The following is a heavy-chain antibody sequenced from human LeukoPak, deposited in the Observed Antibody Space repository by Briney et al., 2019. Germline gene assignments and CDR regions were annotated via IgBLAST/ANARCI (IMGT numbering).Heavy chain of an antibody. Sequence: SETLSLTCTVSGGSISSYYWSWIRQPPGKGLEWIGYIYYSGSTNYNPSLKSRVTISVDTSKNQFSLKLSSVTAADTAVYYCASLYCGGDCYVGGYYYGMDVWGQGTTVTVSS. V-gene: IGHV4-59*01. D-gene: IGHD2-21*02. CDR3: ASLYCGGDCYVGGYYYGMDV. CDR2: IYYSGST. J-gene: IGHJ6*02. CDR1: GGSISSYY.